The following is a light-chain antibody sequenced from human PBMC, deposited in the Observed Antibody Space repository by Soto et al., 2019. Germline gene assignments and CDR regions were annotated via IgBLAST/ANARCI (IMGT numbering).Light chain of an antibody. Sequence: ENVLTQSPDTLSLSPGERATLSCRASQSVSSSYLAWYQQKPGQAPRLLIYNASSRATGIPDRFSGGGSKTDFALTISRLESEDFAVYYCQQCGSSPWTFGRGTKVDIK. V-gene: IGKV3-20*01. CDR2: NAS. J-gene: IGKJ1*01. CDR1: QSVSSSY. CDR3: QQCGSSPWT.